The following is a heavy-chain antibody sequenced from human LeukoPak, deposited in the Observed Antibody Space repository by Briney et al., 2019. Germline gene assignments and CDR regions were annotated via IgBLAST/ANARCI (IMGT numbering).Heavy chain of an antibody. CDR1: GGSISSYY. V-gene: IGHV4-4*07. Sequence: SETLSLTCTVSGGSISSYYWSWIRQPAGKGLEWIGRNYTSGSTNYNPSLKSRVTMSVDTSKNQFSLKLSPVIAADTAVYYCARVGVDYSGNIIKYYFDYWGQGTLVTVSS. CDR2: NYTSGST. D-gene: IGHD4-23*01. J-gene: IGHJ4*02. CDR3: ARVGVDYSGNIIKYYFDY.